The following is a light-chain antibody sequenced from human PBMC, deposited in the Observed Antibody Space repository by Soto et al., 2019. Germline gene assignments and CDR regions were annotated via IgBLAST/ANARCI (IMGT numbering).Light chain of an antibody. CDR1: SNDIATYNF. J-gene: IGLJ1*01. CDR2: DVT. CDR3: NSYTTSTSFG. Sequence: SVVTQPASVSGSPGQSNNNSCTGTSNDIATYNFVSWYQQHPGKAPKLLIYDVTNRPSGVSDRFSGSKSGSTASLTISGLQAEDEADYYCNSYTTSTSFGFGTGTKVTVL. V-gene: IGLV2-14*01.